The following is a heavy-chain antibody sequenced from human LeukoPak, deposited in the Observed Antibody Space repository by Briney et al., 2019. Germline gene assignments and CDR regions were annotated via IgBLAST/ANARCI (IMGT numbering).Heavy chain of an antibody. J-gene: IGHJ4*02. Sequence: GGSLRLSCAASGFTFSSYEMNWVRQAPGKGLEWVSYISSSGSTIYYADSVKGRFTISRDNAKNSLYLQMNSLRAEDTAVYYCARDLGFGYYDSSGPEDYFDYWGQGTLVTVPS. V-gene: IGHV3-48*03. D-gene: IGHD3-22*01. CDR3: ARDLGFGYYDSSGPEDYFDY. CDR2: ISSSGSTI. CDR1: GFTFSSYE.